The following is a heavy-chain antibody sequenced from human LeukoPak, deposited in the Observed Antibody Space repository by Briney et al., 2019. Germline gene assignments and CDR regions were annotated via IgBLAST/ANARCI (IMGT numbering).Heavy chain of an antibody. D-gene: IGHD1-20*01. J-gene: IGHJ4*02. CDR2: IYSGGST. CDR3: AILGYDYYFDY. V-gene: IGHV3-53*01. Sequence: PGGSLRLSCAASGFTVSSNYMSWVRQAPGKGLEWVSVIYSGGSTYYADSEKGRFTISRDNSKNTLYLQMNSLRAEDTAVYYCAILGYDYYFDYWGQGTLVTVSS. CDR1: GFTVSSNY.